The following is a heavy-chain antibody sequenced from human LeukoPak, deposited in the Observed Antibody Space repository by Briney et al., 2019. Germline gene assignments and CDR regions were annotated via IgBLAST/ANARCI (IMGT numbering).Heavy chain of an antibody. J-gene: IGHJ4*02. D-gene: IGHD1-26*01. V-gene: IGHV4-4*07. CDR3: ARENTGSYREFDY. CDR2: IYTGGST. Sequence: PSETLSLTCTVSGGSISSYYWSWIRQPAGKGLEWIGRIYTGGSTNFNPSLKSRVTMSVDSSNNQFSLKLSSVTAADTAVYYCARENTGSYREFDYWGQGTLVTVSS. CDR1: GGSISSYY.